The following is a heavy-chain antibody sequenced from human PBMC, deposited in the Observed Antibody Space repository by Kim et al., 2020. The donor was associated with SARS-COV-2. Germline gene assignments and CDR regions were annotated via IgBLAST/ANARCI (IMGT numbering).Heavy chain of an antibody. J-gene: IGHJ2*01. CDR3: ARVFFYFGDPWYFDL. CDR1: GGSISSSNW. CDR2: IYHSGST. D-gene: IGHD3-10*01. Sequence: SETLSLTCAVSGGSISSSNWWSWVRQAPGKGLEWIGEIYHSGSTNYNPSLRSRVAISIDKSKNQFSLEVTSVTAADTAVYYCARVFFYFGDPWYFDLWGRGTLVSVSS. V-gene: IGHV4-4*02.